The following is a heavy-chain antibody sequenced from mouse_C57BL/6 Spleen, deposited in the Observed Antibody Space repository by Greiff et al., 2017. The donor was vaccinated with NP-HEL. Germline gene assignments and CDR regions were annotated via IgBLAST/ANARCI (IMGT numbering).Heavy chain of an antibody. Sequence: EVKVVESGGGLVQSGRSLRLSCATSGFTFSDSYMEWVRQAPGKGLEWIAASRNKANDYTTEYSASVKGRFIVSRDTSQSILYLQMNALRAEDTAIYYCARDGFYYYAMDYWGQGTSVTVSS. CDR3: ARDGFYYYAMDY. V-gene: IGHV7-1*01. CDR2: SRNKANDYTT. J-gene: IGHJ4*01. CDR1: GFTFSDSY.